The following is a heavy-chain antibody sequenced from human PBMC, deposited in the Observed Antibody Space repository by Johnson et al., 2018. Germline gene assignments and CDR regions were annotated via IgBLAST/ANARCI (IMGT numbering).Heavy chain of an antibody. J-gene: IGHJ3*02. CDR2: IRSKAYGGTT. CDR3: TRERDYSGGDAFDI. V-gene: IGHV3-49*03. CDR1: GFTFGDYA. Sequence: VQLVQSGGGLVQPGRSLRLSCTASGFTFGDYAMSWFRQAPGKGLEWVGFIRSKAYGGTTEYAASVKGRFTISRDDSKSIAYLQMNSLKTEETAVYYCTRERDYSGGDAFDIWGQGTMVTVSS. D-gene: IGHD6-19*01.